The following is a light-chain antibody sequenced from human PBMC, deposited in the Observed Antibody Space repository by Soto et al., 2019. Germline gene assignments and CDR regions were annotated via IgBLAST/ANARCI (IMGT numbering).Light chain of an antibody. V-gene: IGKV1-17*01. J-gene: IGKJ1*01. Sequence: DIQMTQSPSSLSASEGDRVIITCRASQPISTYLNWFQQKPGKAPKRLIYSASSLQSGVPSRFSGSGSGTEFTLTIRSLQPEDFATYYCLQHNSYPRTFGQGTKVDIK. CDR1: QPISTY. CDR3: LQHNSYPRT. CDR2: SAS.